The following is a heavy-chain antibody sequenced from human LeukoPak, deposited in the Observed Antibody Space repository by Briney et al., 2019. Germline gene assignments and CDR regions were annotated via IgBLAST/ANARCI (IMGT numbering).Heavy chain of an antibody. J-gene: IGHJ3*02. CDR1: GYTFTGYY. D-gene: IGHD3-3*01. CDR3: ARPYEGDAFDI. V-gene: IGHV1-2*06. CDR2: INPNSGGT. Sequence: ASVKVSCKASGYTFTGYYMHWVRQAPGQGLEWMGRINPNSGGTNYAQKFQGRATMTRDTSISTAYMELSRLRSDDTAVYYCARPYEGDAFDIWGQGTMVTVSS.